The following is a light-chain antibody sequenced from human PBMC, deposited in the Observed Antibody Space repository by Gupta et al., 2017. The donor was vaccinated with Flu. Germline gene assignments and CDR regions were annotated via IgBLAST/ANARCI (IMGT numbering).Light chain of an antibody. CDR1: QNIRVY. J-gene: IGKJ5*01. CDR3: QQSYTTPIT. V-gene: IGKV1-39*01. Sequence: GYRVAITCRASQNIRVYLNWYQQKPGIAPKLLMSIASKLQSGVPSRFSGSGSGTDFTLTITNLQPEDSATYDCQQSYTTPITFGQGTRLDIK. CDR2: IAS.